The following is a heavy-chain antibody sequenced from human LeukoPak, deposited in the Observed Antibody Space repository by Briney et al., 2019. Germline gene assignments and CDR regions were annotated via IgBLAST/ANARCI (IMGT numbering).Heavy chain of an antibody. CDR1: GFTFSSYA. J-gene: IGHJ5*02. CDR2: ISGSGGST. V-gene: IGHV3-23*01. Sequence: GGSLRLSCAASGFTFSSYAMSWVRQAPGKGLEWVSAISGSGGSTYYADSVKGRFTISGDNSKNTLYLQMNSLRAEDTAVYYCAKGGIRPPTYNWFDPWGQGTLVTVSS. CDR3: AKGGIRPPTYNWFDP. D-gene: IGHD3-10*01.